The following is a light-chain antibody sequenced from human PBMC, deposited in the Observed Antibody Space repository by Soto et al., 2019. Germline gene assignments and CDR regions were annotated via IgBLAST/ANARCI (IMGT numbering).Light chain of an antibody. CDR2: AVT. Sequence: QSALTQPASVSGSPGQSITISCTGTSSDVGNHNYVSWYQQHPGKAPKLMIYAVTNRPSGVSNRFSASKSGNTASLTISGLQAEDEADYYCSSYTSSDAGVFGGGTKLTVL. CDR3: SSYTSSDAGV. CDR1: SSDVGNHNY. J-gene: IGLJ3*02. V-gene: IGLV2-14*01.